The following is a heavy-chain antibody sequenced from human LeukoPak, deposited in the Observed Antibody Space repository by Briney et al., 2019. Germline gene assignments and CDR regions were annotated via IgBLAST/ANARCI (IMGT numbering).Heavy chain of an antibody. J-gene: IGHJ4*02. D-gene: IGHD3-10*01. CDR3: ARGPMAPQYYFDY. Sequence: SETLSLTCTVSGGSISSSDYYWGWIRQSPRKGLEWIGSIYYSGSTYYNPSLKSRVTMSVDTSKNQFSLKLSSVTAADTAVYYCARGPMAPQYYFDYWGQGTLVTVSS. V-gene: IGHV4-39*07. CDR2: IYYSGST. CDR1: GGSISSSDYY.